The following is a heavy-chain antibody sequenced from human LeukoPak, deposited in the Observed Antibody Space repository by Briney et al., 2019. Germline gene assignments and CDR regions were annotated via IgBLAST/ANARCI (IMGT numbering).Heavy chain of an antibody. CDR3: ARSGGIAVAAFDY. J-gene: IGHJ4*02. Sequence: SETLSLTCAVCGGSFNDYYWSWIRQPPGKGLEWIGEINHSGSTNYNPSLKSRVTISVDTSMNQFSLKLSSVTAADTAVYYRARSGGIAVAAFDYWGQGTLVTVSS. V-gene: IGHV4-34*01. CDR1: GGSFNDYY. D-gene: IGHD6-19*01. CDR2: INHSGST.